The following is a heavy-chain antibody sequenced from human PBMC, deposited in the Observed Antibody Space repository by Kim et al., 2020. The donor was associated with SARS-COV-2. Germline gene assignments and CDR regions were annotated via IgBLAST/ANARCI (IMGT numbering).Heavy chain of an antibody. V-gene: IGHV3-21*01. CDR3: ARDREPNCSGGSCYSVGWFDP. J-gene: IGHJ5*02. Sequence: GGSLRLSCAASGFTFSSYSMNWVRQAPGKGLEWVSSISSSSSYIYYADSVKGRFTISRDNAKNSLYLQMNSLRAEDTAVYYCARDREPNCSGGSCYSVGWFDPWGQGTLVTVSS. CDR2: ISSSSSYI. D-gene: IGHD2-15*01. CDR1: GFTFSSYS.